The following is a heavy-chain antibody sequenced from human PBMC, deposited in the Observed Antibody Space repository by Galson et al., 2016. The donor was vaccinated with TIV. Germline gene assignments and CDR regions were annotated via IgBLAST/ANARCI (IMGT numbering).Heavy chain of an antibody. CDR2: IKPNRGDT. Sequence: SVKVSCKASGYKFIGYHVHWVRQAPGQGLEWMGWIKPNRGDTNVAQRFRGRVTMTRDTSITTAYLELSGLRSDDTALYYCARGVDVLTGNDLPKDFDDWDQGTLVTVSS. J-gene: IGHJ4*02. CDR1: GYKFIGYH. V-gene: IGHV1-2*02. D-gene: IGHD3-9*01. CDR3: ARGVDVLTGNDLPKDFDD.